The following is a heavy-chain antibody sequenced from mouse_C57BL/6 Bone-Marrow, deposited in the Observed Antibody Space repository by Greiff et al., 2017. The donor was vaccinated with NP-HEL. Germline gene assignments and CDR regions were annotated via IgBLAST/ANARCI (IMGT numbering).Heavy chain of an antibody. Sequence: EVQLQESGGDLVKPGGSLKLSCAASGFTFSSYGMSWVRQTPDKRLEWVATISSGGSYTYYPDSVKGRFTISRDNAKNTLYLQMSSLKSEDTAMYYCASYITTVVADFDYWGQGTTLTVSS. CDR2: ISSGGSYT. CDR1: GFTFSSYG. CDR3: ASYITTVVADFDY. V-gene: IGHV5-6*01. D-gene: IGHD1-1*01. J-gene: IGHJ2*01.